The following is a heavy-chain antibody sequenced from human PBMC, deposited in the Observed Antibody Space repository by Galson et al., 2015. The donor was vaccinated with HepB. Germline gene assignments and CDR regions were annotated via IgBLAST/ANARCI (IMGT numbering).Heavy chain of an antibody. Sequence: SLRLSCAASGFTFSSYAMHWVRQAPGKGLEWVAVIRYDGSTKYYEDSVKGRCTISIYKSKNTPYLQMNSLRAEDKAVYYCARENYVDDAFDFWGQGTMVTVSS. CDR2: IRYDGSTK. V-gene: IGHV3-30*04. J-gene: IGHJ3*01. CDR3: ARENYVDDAFDF. D-gene: IGHD3-9*01. CDR1: GFTFSSYA.